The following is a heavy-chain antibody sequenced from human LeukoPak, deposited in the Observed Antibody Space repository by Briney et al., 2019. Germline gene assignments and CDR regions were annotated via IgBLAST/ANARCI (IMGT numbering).Heavy chain of an antibody. V-gene: IGHV3-53*01. Sequence: GGSLILSCAASGFTVSSNYMSWVRQAPGKGLEWVSVIYSGGSTYCADSVKGRFTISRDNSKNTLYLQMNSLRAEDTAVYYCARKSPQYYYDSSGTDAFDIWGQGTMVTVSS. CDR1: GFTVSSNY. CDR3: ARKSPQYYYDSSGTDAFDI. CDR2: IYSGGST. D-gene: IGHD3-22*01. J-gene: IGHJ3*02.